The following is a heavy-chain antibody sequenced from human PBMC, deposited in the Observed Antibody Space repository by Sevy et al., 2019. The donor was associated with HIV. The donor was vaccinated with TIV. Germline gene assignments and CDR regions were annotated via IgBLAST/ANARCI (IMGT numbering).Heavy chain of an antibody. CDR2: ISYDGSNK. Sequence: GGSLRLSCAASGLTFSSYAMHWVRQAPGKGLEWVAVISYDGSNKYYAASVKGRFTNSTDNSKNTLFLQMTSLRAQDTAVYYCPRAGRTGYDSSGRHAFDIWRLGPMVTVSS. D-gene: IGHD3-22*01. V-gene: IGHV3-30-3*01. J-gene: IGHJ3*02. CDR3: PRAGRTGYDSSGRHAFDI. CDR1: GLTFSSYA.